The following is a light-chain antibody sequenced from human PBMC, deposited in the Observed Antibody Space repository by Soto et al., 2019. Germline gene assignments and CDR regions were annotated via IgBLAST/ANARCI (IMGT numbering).Light chain of an antibody. CDR3: CSYTSSSTWV. CDR2: DVS. V-gene: IGLV2-14*03. Sequence: QSVLTQPASVSGSPGQSITISCTGTSSDVGDYNYVSWYQHHPGKAPKLMIYDVSNRPSGVSNRFSGSKSDNTASLTISGLQAEDEADYYCCSYTSSSTWVFGEGTKLTVL. CDR1: SSDVGDYNY. J-gene: IGLJ3*02.